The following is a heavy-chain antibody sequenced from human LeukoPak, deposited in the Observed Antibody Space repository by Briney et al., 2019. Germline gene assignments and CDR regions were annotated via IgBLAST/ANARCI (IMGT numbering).Heavy chain of an antibody. Sequence: SVKVSCKASGGTFSSYAISWVRQAPGQVLEWMRGIIPIFGTANYAQKFQGRVTITADESTSTAYMELSSLRSEDTAVYYCARGGITFGGVIPLGAFDIWGQGTMVTVSS. V-gene: IGHV1-69*13. CDR3: ARGGITFGGVIPLGAFDI. CDR2: IIPIFGTA. CDR1: GGTFSSYA. D-gene: IGHD3-16*02. J-gene: IGHJ3*02.